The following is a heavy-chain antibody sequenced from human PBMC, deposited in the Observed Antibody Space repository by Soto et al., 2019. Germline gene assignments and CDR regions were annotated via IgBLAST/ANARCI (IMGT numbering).Heavy chain of an antibody. Sequence: SETLSLTCTVSGGSISSGDYYWSWIRQPPGKGLEWIGYIYYSGSTYYNPSLKSRVTISVDTSKNQFSLKLSSVTAADTAVYYCARGQMVGITMVQKFWFDPWGQGTPVTVSS. CDR1: GGSISSGDYY. V-gene: IGHV4-30-4*01. D-gene: IGHD3-10*01. CDR3: ARGQMVGITMVQKFWFDP. CDR2: IYYSGST. J-gene: IGHJ5*02.